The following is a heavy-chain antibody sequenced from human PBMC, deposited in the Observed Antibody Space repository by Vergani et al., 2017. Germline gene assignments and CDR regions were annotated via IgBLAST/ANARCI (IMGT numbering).Heavy chain of an antibody. J-gene: IGHJ4*02. Sequence: EVQLVQSGAEVKKPGESLRISCKGSGYSFTSYWISWVRQMPGKGLEWMGIIYPGDSDTRYSPSFQGQVTISADKSISTAYLQWSSLKASDTAMYYCARRLFWSGYNNYYFDYWGQGTLVTVSS. CDR3: ARRLFWSGYNNYYFDY. CDR1: GYSFTSYW. D-gene: IGHD3-3*01. V-gene: IGHV5-51*01. CDR2: IYPGDSDT.